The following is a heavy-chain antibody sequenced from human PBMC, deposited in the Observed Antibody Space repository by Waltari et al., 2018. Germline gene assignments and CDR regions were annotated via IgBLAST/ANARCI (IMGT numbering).Heavy chain of an antibody. D-gene: IGHD3-10*01. Sequence: QVQLVQSGAEVKKPGASVKVSCKASGYGFSNYGISWVRQAPGQGLEWMGWISPYNGNTDYAQELQGRVTLTTDRSTSTAYMELRSLRYDDTAVYYCGRRTNYYGSGTYYYMDVWGKGTTVTVSS. CDR3: GRRTNYYGSGTYYYMDV. CDR2: ISPYNGNT. V-gene: IGHV1-18*01. J-gene: IGHJ6*03. CDR1: GYGFSNYG.